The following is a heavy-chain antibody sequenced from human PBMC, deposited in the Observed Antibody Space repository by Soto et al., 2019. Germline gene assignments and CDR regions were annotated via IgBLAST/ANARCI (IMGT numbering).Heavy chain of an antibody. CDR2: IRNTPYGGTT. J-gene: IGHJ5*02. CDR1: GFRFSEHA. Sequence: LRLSCNCSGFRFSEHAMTWVRQAPGKGLEWVGFIRNTPYGGTTDYAASVRGRFTTSRDDSASIAYLQMNSLKTEDSGLYYCSRGSFGYYGPWGPGTLVTVSS. V-gene: IGHV3-49*04. CDR3: SRGSFGYYGP. D-gene: IGHD2-2*03.